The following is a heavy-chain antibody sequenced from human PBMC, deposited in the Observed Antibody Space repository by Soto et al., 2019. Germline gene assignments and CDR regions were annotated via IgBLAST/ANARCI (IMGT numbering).Heavy chain of an antibody. Sequence: XPMSLTYTVSGGYIISSYWSWIRHPPGKGLEWLAYIYDDGSANYNPSLKSRATISLDMSKNQFSLKLTSVTAADTAVYYCARDKYCSGGSCRKNWFDPWGQGTRVTVSS. V-gene: IGHV4-59*01. J-gene: IGHJ5*02. CDR1: GGYIISSY. CDR3: ARDKYCSGGSCRKNWFDP. CDR2: IYDDGSA. D-gene: IGHD2-15*01.